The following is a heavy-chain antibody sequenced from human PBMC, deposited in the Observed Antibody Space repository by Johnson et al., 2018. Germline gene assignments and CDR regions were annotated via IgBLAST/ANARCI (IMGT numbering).Heavy chain of an antibody. CDR1: GFTFSSYG. D-gene: IGHD1-7*01. Sequence: QVQLQESGGGLVKPGGSLRLSCAASGFTFSSYGMHWVRQAPGKGLEWVAVISYDGSNKYYADSVKGRFTISRDNSKNTLYLQMNSLRAEDTAVYYCAKGELAPRANYYMDVWGKGTTVTVSS. J-gene: IGHJ6*03. CDR2: ISYDGSNK. V-gene: IGHV3-30*18. CDR3: AKGELAPRANYYMDV.